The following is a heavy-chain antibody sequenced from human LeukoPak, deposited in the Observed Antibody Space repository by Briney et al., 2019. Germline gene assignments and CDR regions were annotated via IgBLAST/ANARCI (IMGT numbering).Heavy chain of an antibody. J-gene: IGHJ4*02. CDR3: VRGGLEPFDY. V-gene: IGHV3-74*01. Sequence: GGSLRLSCSTSGFIFSKYWMHWVRQAPGKGLEWVSRMNPEETTINYADSVKGRFIISRDNARDTLYLQMDSLGVNDVGVYYCVRGGLEPFDYWGQGTLVSVSS. CDR1: GFIFSKYW. CDR2: MNPEETTI. D-gene: IGHD1-1*01.